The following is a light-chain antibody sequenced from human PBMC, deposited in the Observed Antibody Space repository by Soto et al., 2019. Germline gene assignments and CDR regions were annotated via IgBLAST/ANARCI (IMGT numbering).Light chain of an antibody. CDR1: QGISTY. V-gene: IGKV1-9*01. CDR2: AAS. Sequence: DIQLTQSRSCLPASVGDRVTITCRASQGISTYLAWYQQKPGKAPKLLIYAASTLQSGVPSRFSGSGSGTEFTLTISSLQPEDFATYYCQQLNSYPLTFGGGTKVEIK. J-gene: IGKJ4*01. CDR3: QQLNSYPLT.